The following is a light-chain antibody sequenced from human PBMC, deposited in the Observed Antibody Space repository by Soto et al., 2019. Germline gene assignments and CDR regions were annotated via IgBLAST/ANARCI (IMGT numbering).Light chain of an antibody. CDR2: AAS. CDR3: QQSYSTPRT. V-gene: IGKV1-39*01. J-gene: IGKJ1*01. Sequence: DIQMTQSPSSLSASVGDRVTITCRASQSISSYLNWYQHKPGKAPKLLIYAASSLQSGVPSRFSGSGSGTVFTLTISNLQPEDFATYYCQQSYSTPRTFGQGTKVEIK. CDR1: QSISSY.